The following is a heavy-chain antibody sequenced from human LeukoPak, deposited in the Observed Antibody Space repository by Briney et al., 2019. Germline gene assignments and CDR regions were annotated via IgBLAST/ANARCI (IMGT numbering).Heavy chain of an antibody. CDR3: AKTAFSNRALFYFDY. D-gene: IGHD4-11*01. V-gene: IGHV4-38-2*01. CDR1: GYSITNDFY. CDR2: ISHSGTT. Sequence: SETLSLTCAVSGYSITNDFYWGWVRQPPGKGLQWIATISHSGTTYYSASVKSRVTISLDTSKNQFSLWLTSVTAADTAVYFCAKTAFSNRALFYFDYWGQGSLVTVSS. J-gene: IGHJ4*02.